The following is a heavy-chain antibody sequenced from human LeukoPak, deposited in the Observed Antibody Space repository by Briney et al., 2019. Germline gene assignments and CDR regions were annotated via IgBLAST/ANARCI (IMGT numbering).Heavy chain of an antibody. V-gene: IGHV4-59*11. CDR3: ARDLISEYSRSHSHFDP. J-gene: IGHJ5*02. CDR2: IYYRGST. Sequence: SETLSLTCTVSGGSISGHYWSWIRQPPGKGLEWIGYIYYRGSTSYNPSLRSRVTISVDTSKNQFSLDLSSVTAADTAVYYCARDLISEYSRSHSHFDPWGQGTLVTVSS. D-gene: IGHD5-12*01. CDR1: GGSISGHY.